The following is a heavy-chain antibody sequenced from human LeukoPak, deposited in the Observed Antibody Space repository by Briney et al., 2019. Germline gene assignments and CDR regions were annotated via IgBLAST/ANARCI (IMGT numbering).Heavy chain of an antibody. Sequence: SIYESGSTYYTPSLKSRFTISVDTSKNQFSLKLSSVTAADTAVYYCATLPGIAVAVPKLFYWGQGTLVTVSS. CDR2: IYESGST. J-gene: IGHJ4*02. D-gene: IGHD6-19*01. V-gene: IGHV4-39*01. CDR3: ATLPGIAVAVPKLFY.